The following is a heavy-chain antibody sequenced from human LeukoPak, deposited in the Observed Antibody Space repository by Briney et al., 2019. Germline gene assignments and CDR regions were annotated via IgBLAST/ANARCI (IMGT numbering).Heavy chain of an antibody. D-gene: IGHD4-17*01. V-gene: IGHV3-21*01. Sequence: PGGSLRLSSAASGVTFSNYSMNRVPQAPGKGLEWVSSISNSSSYIYYADSVKGRFTISRDNAQNSLYLQMNSLRAEDTAVYYCAREPRTYPDYGDYDNWFDPWGQGTLVTVSS. CDR1: GVTFSNYS. J-gene: IGHJ5*02. CDR3: AREPRTYPDYGDYDNWFDP. CDR2: ISNSSSYI.